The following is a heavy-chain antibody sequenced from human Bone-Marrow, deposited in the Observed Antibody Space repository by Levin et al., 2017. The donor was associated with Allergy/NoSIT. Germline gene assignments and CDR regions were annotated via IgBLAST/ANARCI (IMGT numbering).Heavy chain of an antibody. CDR1: GFTFRSYP. D-gene: IGHD3-22*01. CDR3: AAEYYTGSSGFDY. J-gene: IGHJ4*02. CDR2: ITNTFSDK. Sequence: WASVKVSCAASGFTFRSYPMNWVRQAPGKGLEWVSTITNTFSDKYYADSVKGRFFISRDDAESSLYLQMNSLTADDTAIYYCAAEYYTGSSGFDYWGQGTVVTVSS. V-gene: IGHV3-21*01.